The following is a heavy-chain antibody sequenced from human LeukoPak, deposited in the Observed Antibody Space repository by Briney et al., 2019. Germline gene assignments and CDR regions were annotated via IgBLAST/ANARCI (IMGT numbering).Heavy chain of an antibody. D-gene: IGHD5-18*01. CDR1: GFSFSSYA. CDR3: ASPYSYGPWNAFDI. J-gene: IGHJ3*02. Sequence: GGSLRLSCAASGFSFSSYAMHWVRQAPGKGPEYVSAISRNGDSTYYTNSVKGRFIISRDNSKNTLYLQMGSLRAEDMAVYYCASPYSYGPWNAFDIWGPGTMVTVSS. CDR2: ISRNGDST. V-gene: IGHV3-64*01.